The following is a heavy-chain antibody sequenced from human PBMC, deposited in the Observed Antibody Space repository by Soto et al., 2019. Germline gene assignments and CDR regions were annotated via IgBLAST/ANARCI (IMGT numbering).Heavy chain of an antibody. D-gene: IGHD3-22*01. V-gene: IGHV2-5*02. Sequence: QITLKESGPTLVKPTQTLTLTCTFSGFSLSTSGVGVGWIRQPPGKALEWLALIYWDDDKRYSPSLKSRLTITKDTSKNQVVLTMTNMDPVDTATYYCAHTSYYYDSSGPFEYWGQGTLVTVSS. J-gene: IGHJ4*02. CDR2: IYWDDDK. CDR3: AHTSYYYDSSGPFEY. CDR1: GFSLSTSGVG.